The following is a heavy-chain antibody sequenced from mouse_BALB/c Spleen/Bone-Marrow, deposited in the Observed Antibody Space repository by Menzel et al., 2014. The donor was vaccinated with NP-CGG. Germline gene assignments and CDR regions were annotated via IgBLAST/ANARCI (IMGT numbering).Heavy chain of an antibody. D-gene: IGHD1-1*01. CDR3: TRGGSSPYYFDY. J-gene: IGHJ2*01. CDR2: IYPSDSST. CDR1: GYTFTSYW. Sequence: VQLQQSGAELVRPGASVKLSCKASGYTFTSYWINWVKQRPGQGLEWIGNIYPSDSSTNYNQKFKDKSTLTVDKSSTTAYMQLSSPTSEDSAVYYCTRGGSSPYYFDYWGQGSTLTVSS. V-gene: IGHV1-69*01.